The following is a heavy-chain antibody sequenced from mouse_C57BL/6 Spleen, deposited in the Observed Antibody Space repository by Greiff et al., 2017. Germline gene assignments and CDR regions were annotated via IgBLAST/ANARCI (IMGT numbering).Heavy chain of an antibody. Sequence: QVQLQQPGAELVRPGSSVKLSCKASGYSFTSYWMDWVKQRPGQGLEWIGNIYPSDSETHYNQQFKDKATLTVDQSSSTAYMQLSSLISEDSAVYYCAREGPGNAYWGQGTLVTVSA. CDR2: IYPSDSET. CDR3: AREGPGNAY. D-gene: IGHD4-1*01. CDR1: GYSFTSYW. J-gene: IGHJ3*01. V-gene: IGHV1-61*01.